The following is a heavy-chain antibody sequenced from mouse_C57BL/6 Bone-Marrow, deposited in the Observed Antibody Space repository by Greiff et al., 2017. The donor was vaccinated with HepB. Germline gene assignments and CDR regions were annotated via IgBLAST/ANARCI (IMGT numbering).Heavy chain of an antibody. Sequence: QVQLQQPGAELVMPGASVKLSCKASGYTFTSYWIHWVKQRPGQGLEWIGEIDPSDSYTNYNQKFKGKSTLTVDKSSSTAYMQLSSLTSEDSAVYYCARWLPCYFDYWGQGTTLTVSS. CDR2: IDPSDSYT. D-gene: IGHD2-2*01. V-gene: IGHV1-69*01. CDR3: ARWLPCYFDY. J-gene: IGHJ2*01. CDR1: GYTFTSYW.